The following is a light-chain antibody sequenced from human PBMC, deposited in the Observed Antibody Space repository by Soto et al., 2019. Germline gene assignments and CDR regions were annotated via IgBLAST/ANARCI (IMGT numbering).Light chain of an antibody. V-gene: IGLV2-14*01. Sequence: QSALTQPASVSGSPGQSITISCTGTSSDVGGYNYVSWYQPHPGKAPKLMIYEVSNRPSGVSNRFSGSKSGTTASLTISGLQAEDEADYYCSSYTSSSTLVFGGGTKVTVL. J-gene: IGLJ3*02. CDR1: SSDVGGYNY. CDR2: EVS. CDR3: SSYTSSSTLV.